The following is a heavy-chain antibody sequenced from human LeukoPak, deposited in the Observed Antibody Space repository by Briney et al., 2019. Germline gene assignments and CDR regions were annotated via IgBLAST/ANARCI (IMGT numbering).Heavy chain of an antibody. D-gene: IGHD6-13*01. Sequence: SETLSLTCAVYGGSFSGYYWSWIRQPPGKGLEWIGEINHSGSTNYNPSLKSRVTISVDTSKNQFSLKLSSVTAADTAVYYCARVGGSNWRGNNWFDPWGQGTLVTVSS. J-gene: IGHJ5*02. CDR3: ARVGGSNWRGNNWFDP. V-gene: IGHV4-34*01. CDR2: INHSGST. CDR1: GGSFSGYY.